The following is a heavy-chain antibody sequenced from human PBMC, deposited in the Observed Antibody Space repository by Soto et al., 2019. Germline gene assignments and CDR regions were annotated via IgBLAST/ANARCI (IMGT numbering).Heavy chain of an antibody. D-gene: IGHD5-12*01. CDR3: ARGHMLPYSGYDFDY. CDR2: IIPIFGTA. CDR1: GGTFSSYA. V-gene: IGHV1-69*06. J-gene: IGHJ4*02. Sequence: ASVKVSCKASGGTFSSYAISWVRQAPGQGLEWMGGIIPIFGTANYAQKFQGRVTITADKSTSTAYMELSSLRSEDTAVYYWARGHMLPYSGYDFDYWGQGTLVTVSS.